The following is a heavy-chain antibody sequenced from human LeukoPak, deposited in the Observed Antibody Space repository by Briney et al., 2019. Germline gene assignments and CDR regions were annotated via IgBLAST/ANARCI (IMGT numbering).Heavy chain of an antibody. CDR3: AGFSTYYYDSSGYI. D-gene: IGHD3-22*01. CDR1: GGSIKTYY. Sequence: SETLSLTCTVSGGSIKTYYWSWIRQPPGKGLEWIGYISYSGSTSYNPSLKSRVTISLDTSKNQFSLRLSSVTAADTAVYYCAGFSTYYYDSSGYIWGQGTLVTVSS. V-gene: IGHV4-59*08. CDR2: ISYSGST. J-gene: IGHJ4*02.